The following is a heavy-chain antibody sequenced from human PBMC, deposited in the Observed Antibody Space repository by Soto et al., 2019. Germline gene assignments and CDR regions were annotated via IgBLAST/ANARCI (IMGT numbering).Heavy chain of an antibody. CDR2: INHSGST. J-gene: IGHJ4*02. CDR1: GGSFSGYY. CDR3: ARAFRGRYYDFWSGFLSRPYYFDY. D-gene: IGHD3-3*01. Sequence: SETLSLTCAVYGGSFSGYYWSWIRQPPGKGLEWIGEINHSGSTNYNPSLKSRVTISVDTSKNQFSLKLRSVTAADTAVYYCARAFRGRYYDFWSGFLSRPYYFDYWGQGTLVTVSS. V-gene: IGHV4-34*01.